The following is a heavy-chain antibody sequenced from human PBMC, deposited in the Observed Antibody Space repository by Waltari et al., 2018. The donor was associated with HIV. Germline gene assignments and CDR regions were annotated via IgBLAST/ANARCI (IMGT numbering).Heavy chain of an antibody. J-gene: IGHJ4*02. V-gene: IGHV3-48*04. D-gene: IGHD3-22*01. Sequence: EVQLVVSGGGLVQPGGYLRLSCAASGFTFSSYSMNWVRQAPGTGLDWVSYISSSSSTIYYADSVKGRFTISRDNAKNSLYLQMNSLRAEDTAVYYCARGGYYDSSGYYSPQYYFDYWGQGTLVTVSS. CDR2: ISSSSSTI. CDR1: GFTFSSYS. CDR3: ARGGYYDSSGYYSPQYYFDY.